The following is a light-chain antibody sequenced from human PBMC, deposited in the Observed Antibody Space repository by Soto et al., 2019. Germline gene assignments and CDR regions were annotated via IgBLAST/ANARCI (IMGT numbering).Light chain of an antibody. Sequence: QSPLTQPPSLSASPGQSITISCTGTISDVGRFSRVSWYQQHPGKAPKVMIYDVSQRASGVPDRFSGSKSGKTASLTISGLEAEDEADYYCFSYARSYIIYVFGTGTKVTVL. CDR2: DVS. CDR1: ISDVGRFSR. CDR3: FSYARSYIIYV. V-gene: IGLV2-11*01. J-gene: IGLJ1*01.